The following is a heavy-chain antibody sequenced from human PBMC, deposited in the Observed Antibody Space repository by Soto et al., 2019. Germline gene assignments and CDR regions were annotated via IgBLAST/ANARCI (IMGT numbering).Heavy chain of an antibody. CDR2: ISKDGSKK. Sequence: GGSLRLSCVASGFTFRAYGLHWVRQAPGKGLEWVALISKDGSKKYYADSVKGRFTISKDNFENTVYLQMNSLRPEDTALYYCAKPSGEGTRTVVVSVWGQGIQVTVSS. CDR1: GFTFRAYG. J-gene: IGHJ4*02. D-gene: IGHD3-22*01. CDR3: AKPSGEGTRTVVVSV. V-gene: IGHV3-30*18.